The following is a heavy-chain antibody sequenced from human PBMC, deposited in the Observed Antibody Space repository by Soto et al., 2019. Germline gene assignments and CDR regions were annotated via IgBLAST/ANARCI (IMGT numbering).Heavy chain of an antibody. CDR1: GGTFSSYA. Sequence: SVKVSCKASGGTFSSYAISWVRQAPGQGLEWMGGIIPIFGTANYAQKFQGRVTITADESTSTAYMELSSLRSEDTAVYYCASPPVAATYYYGMDVWGQGTTVTVSS. CDR3: ASPPVAATYYYGMDV. J-gene: IGHJ6*02. D-gene: IGHD1-26*01. V-gene: IGHV1-69*13. CDR2: IIPIFGTA.